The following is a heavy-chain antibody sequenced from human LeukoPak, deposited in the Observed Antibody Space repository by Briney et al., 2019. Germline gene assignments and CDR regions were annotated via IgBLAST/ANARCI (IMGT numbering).Heavy chain of an antibody. CDR1: GFTFSSYS. D-gene: IGHD2-15*01. CDR3: ARGAIDCGGGSCYSLGAFDI. V-gene: IGHV3-48*01. Sequence: GGSLRLSCAASGFTFSSYSMNWVRQAPGKGLEWVSYISSSRSTIYYADSVKGRFTISRDNAKNSLYLQMNSLRAEDTAVYYCARGAIDCGGGSCYSLGAFDIWGQGTTVTVSS. J-gene: IGHJ3*02. CDR2: ISSSRSTI.